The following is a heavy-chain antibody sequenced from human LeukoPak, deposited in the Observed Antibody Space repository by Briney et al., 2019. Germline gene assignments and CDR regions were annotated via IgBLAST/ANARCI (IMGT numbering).Heavy chain of an antibody. Sequence: GGSLRLSCAASGFTFSSYAMHWVRQAPGKGLEYVSAISSNGGSTYYANSVKGRFTISRDNSKNTLYLQMGSLRAEDMAVYYCAREKYYYDSSGYDYWGRGTLVTVSS. V-gene: IGHV3-64*01. J-gene: IGHJ4*02. D-gene: IGHD3-22*01. CDR1: GFTFSSYA. CDR3: AREKYYYDSSGYDY. CDR2: ISSNGGST.